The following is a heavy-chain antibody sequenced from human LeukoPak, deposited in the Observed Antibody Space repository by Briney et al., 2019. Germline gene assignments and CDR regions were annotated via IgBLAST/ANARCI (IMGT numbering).Heavy chain of an antibody. Sequence: GASVKVSCKASGGTFSSYAISWVRQAPGQGLEWMGRIIPILGIANYAQKLQGRVTITADNSTNTAYMELSSLRSEDTAVYYCARDMGFVDYYGSGSPFDYWGQGTLVTVSS. CDR3: ARDMGFVDYYGSGSPFDY. CDR1: GGTFSSYA. D-gene: IGHD3-10*01. V-gene: IGHV1-69*04. J-gene: IGHJ4*02. CDR2: IIPILGIA.